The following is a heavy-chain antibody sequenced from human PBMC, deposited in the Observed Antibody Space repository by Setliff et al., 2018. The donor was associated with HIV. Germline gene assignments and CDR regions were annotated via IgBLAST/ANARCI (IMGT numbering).Heavy chain of an antibody. J-gene: IGHJ4*01. V-gene: IGHV1-18*01. CDR1: GYNFITFG. CDR3: ARGSAPNIVVAASLDI. Sequence: GASVKVSCKASGYNFITFGINWVRQAPGQGLEWMGRISTYSGKTDYAEKFQGRHTMTMDTSTRTVFMELRSLTLDDTSVYYCARGSAPNIVVAASLDIWGQGTLVTVSS. D-gene: IGHD6-19*01. CDR2: ISTYSGKT.